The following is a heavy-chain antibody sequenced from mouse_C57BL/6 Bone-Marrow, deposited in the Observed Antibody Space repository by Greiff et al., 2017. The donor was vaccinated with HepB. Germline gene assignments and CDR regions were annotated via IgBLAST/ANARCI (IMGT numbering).Heavy chain of an antibody. CDR2: IDPENGDT. CDR3: TTEGVTRAY. V-gene: IGHV14-4*01. J-gene: IGHJ3*01. Sequence: VQLQQSGAELVRPGASVKLSCTASGFNIKDDYMHWVKQRPEQGLEWIGWIDPENGDTEYASKFQGKATITADTSSNTAYLQLSSLTSEDTAVYYCTTEGVTRAYWGQGTLVTVSA. D-gene: IGHD2-5*01. CDR1: GFNIKDDY.